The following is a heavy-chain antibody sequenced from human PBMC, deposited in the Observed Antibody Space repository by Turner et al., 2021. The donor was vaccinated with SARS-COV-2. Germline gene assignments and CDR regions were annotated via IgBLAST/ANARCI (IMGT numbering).Heavy chain of an antibody. D-gene: IGHD6-13*01. CDR3: ATIAAAGPDFYYYYGMDV. V-gene: IGHV3-21*01. J-gene: IGHJ6*02. CDR1: GFTLSSYS. CDR2: ISSSSSYI. Sequence: DVQLVESGGGMVKPGGSLRLSCAASGFTLSSYSMNWVRQVPGKGLEWVSSISSSSSYIYYADSVKGRFTISRDNAKNSLYLQLNSLRAEDTAVYYCATIAAAGPDFYYYYGMDVWGQGTTVTVS.